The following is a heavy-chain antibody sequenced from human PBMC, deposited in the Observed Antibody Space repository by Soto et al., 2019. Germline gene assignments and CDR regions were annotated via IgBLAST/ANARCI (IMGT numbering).Heavy chain of an antibody. Sequence: PSPALPLSCASLGSSVDTNTVAWNWFRQRTTRSLEWLGRTYYRSKWYDDYAESVKSRITINPDTSKNQFSLHLNSVTPEDTAVYYCVSCWFGHHLDRLASPGRRSYDIGSSGM. CDR2: TYYRSKWYD. CDR3: VSCWFGHHLDRLASPGRRSYDIGSSGM. J-gene: IGHJ6*01. V-gene: IGHV6-1*01. CDR1: GSSVDTNTVA. D-gene: IGHD3-9*01.